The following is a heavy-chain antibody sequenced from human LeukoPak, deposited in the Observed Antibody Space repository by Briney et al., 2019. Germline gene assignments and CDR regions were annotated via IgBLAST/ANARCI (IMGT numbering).Heavy chain of an antibody. CDR3: SGRYGPGPV. V-gene: IGHV1-2*02. CDR1: GHTFTGYY. Sequence: ASVKVSCKASGHTFTGYYMHWVRQAPGQGLEWMGWILPDGRDTKYSQKFRDRMTLTTDTSTNTAYMELSRLTPDDTAVYYCSGRYGPGPVWGQGTLISAS. J-gene: IGHJ4*02. CDR2: ILPDGRDT. D-gene: IGHD3-10*01.